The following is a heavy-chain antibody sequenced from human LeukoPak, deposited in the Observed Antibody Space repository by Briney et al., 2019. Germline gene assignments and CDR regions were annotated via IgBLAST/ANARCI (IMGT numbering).Heavy chain of an antibody. CDR3: AKERPRIQLWTYYFDY. D-gene: IGHD5-18*01. Sequence: GRSLRLSCAASGFTFSSYGMHWVRQAPGKGLEWVAVISYDGSNKYYADPVKGRFTISRDNSKNTLYLQMNSLRAEDTAVYYCAKERPRIQLWTYYFDYWGQGTLVTVSS. V-gene: IGHV3-30*18. CDR1: GFTFSSYG. CDR2: ISYDGSNK. J-gene: IGHJ4*02.